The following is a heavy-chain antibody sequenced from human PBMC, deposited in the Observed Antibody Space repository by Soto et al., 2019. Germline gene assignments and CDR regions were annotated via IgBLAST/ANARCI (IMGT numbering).Heavy chain of an antibody. V-gene: IGHV1-69*01. J-gene: IGHJ6*02. Sequence: QVQLVQSGAEVKKPGSSVKVSCKASGGTFSNYAISWVRQAPGQGLEWMGGIIPFFGTANSAQKFQGRVTITADESTSTAYMDLSSLRSEDTAVYYCVRHGPPYQLVSTPSYYYGMDVWGQGTTVTVSS. CDR1: GGTFSNYA. D-gene: IGHD2-2*01. CDR2: IIPFFGTA. CDR3: VRHGPPYQLVSTPSYYYGMDV.